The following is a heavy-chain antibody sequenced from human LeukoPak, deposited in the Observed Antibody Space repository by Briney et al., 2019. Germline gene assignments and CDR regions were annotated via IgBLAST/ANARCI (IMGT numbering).Heavy chain of an antibody. D-gene: IGHD1-26*01. Sequence: PGGSLRLSCAASGFNFGSYWMTWVRQAPGKGLEWVANIKQDGSKTYYVDSVKGRFTISRDNAKNSPYLQMNSLRVEDTAVYYCASDPPWENDAFDIWGQGTMVTVSS. CDR3: ASDPPWENDAFDI. V-gene: IGHV3-7*01. CDR1: GFNFGSYW. CDR2: IKQDGSKT. J-gene: IGHJ3*02.